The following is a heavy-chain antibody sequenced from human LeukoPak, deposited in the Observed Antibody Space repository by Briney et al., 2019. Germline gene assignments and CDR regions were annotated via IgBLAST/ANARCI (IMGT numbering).Heavy chain of an antibody. CDR3: AKALWGAKGCSDY. CDR1: GFTFSSYA. J-gene: IGHJ4*02. CDR2: ISGSGGST. V-gene: IGHV3-23*01. D-gene: IGHD1-26*01. Sequence: PGASLRLSCAASGFTFSSYAMSWVRQAPGKGLEWVSAISGSGGSTYYADSVKGRFTISRDNSKNTLYLQMNSLRAEDTAVYYCAKALWGAKGCSDYWGQGTLVTVSS.